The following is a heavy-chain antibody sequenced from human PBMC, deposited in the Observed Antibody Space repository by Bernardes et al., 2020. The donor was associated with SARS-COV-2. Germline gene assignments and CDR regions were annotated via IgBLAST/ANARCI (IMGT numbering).Heavy chain of an antibody. CDR2: IYYSGST. V-gene: IGHV4-59*01. CDR3: AREVRDGYNFNAFFDY. J-gene: IGHJ4*02. CDR1: GGSISSSY. Sequence: SETLSLTCTVSGGSISSSYWSWIRQPPGKGLEWIGYIYYSGSTKYNPSLKSRVTISVDTSKNQFSLKLSSVTAADTAVYYCAREVRDGYNFNAFFDYWGQGTLVTVSS. D-gene: IGHD5-12*01.